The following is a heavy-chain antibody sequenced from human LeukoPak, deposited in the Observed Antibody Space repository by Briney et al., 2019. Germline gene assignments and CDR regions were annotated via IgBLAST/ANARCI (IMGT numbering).Heavy chain of an antibody. Sequence: PSETLSLTCAVYGGSFSGYYWSWIRQPPGKGKEWIGEINHCGSTNYNSTLTRRVTISVATSTTKFSLNLSSMSVAATAVYYCARSFYYDSSGYPADWGQGTLVTVSS. D-gene: IGHD3-22*01. CDR1: GGSFSGYY. CDR3: ARSFYYDSSGYPAD. CDR2: INHCGST. J-gene: IGHJ4*02. V-gene: IGHV4-34*01.